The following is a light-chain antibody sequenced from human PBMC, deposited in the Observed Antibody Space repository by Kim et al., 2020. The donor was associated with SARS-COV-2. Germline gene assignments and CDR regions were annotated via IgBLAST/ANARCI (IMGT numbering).Light chain of an antibody. CDR1: SSNIGSHY. CDR2: SNS. CDR3: ATWDDSLSAVV. Sequence: ELTQPPSASGTPGQTVTISCSGSSSNIGSHYIYWYQQLPGTAPKLLIWSNSQRPSGVPDRFSGSKSGTSASLAISGLRSEDEADYYCATWDDSLSAVVFGGGTQLTVL. V-gene: IGLV1-47*02. J-gene: IGLJ2*01.